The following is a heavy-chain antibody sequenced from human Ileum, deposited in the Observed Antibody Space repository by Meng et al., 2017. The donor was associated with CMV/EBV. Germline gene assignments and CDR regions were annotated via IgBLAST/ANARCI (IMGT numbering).Heavy chain of an antibody. CDR3: ARGQRVTLVRGGRFDP. J-gene: IGHJ5*02. D-gene: IGHD3-10*01. Sequence: SGGSVTDYFRVWIPQPPGKGLEWIGQINHSEFSNFNPSLESRVIMSIDTSANQFSLKLTSVTAADTAVYYCARGQRVTLVRGGRFDPWGQGTLVTVSS. V-gene: IGHV4-34*01. CDR2: INHSEFS. CDR1: GGSVTDYF.